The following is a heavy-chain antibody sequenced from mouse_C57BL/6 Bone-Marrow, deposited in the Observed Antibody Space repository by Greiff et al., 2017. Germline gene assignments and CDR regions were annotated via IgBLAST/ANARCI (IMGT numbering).Heavy chain of an antibody. J-gene: IGHJ4*01. V-gene: IGHV5-4*01. CDR3: ARDRGFYYAMDY. CDR1: GFTFSSYA. Sequence: EVKVVESGGGLVKPGGSLKLSCAASGFTFSSYAMSWVRQTPEKRLEWVATISDGGSYTYYPDNVKGRFPISRDNAKNNLYLQMSHLKSEDTAMYYCARDRGFYYAMDYWGQGTSVTVSS. CDR2: ISDGGSYT.